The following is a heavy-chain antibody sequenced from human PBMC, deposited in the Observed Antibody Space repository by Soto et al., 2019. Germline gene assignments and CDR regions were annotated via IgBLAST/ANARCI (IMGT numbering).Heavy chain of an antibody. CDR3: ARGLTTVVTRTHIKN. D-gene: IGHD4-17*01. Sequence: ASVKVSCKASGYTFTSYGISWVRQAPGQGLEWMGWISAYNGNTNYAQKLQGRVTMTTDTSTSTAYMELRSLRSDDTAVYYCARGLTTVVTRTHIKNWGQGTLVTVSS. CDR2: ISAYNGNT. V-gene: IGHV1-18*01. J-gene: IGHJ4*02. CDR1: GYTFTSYG.